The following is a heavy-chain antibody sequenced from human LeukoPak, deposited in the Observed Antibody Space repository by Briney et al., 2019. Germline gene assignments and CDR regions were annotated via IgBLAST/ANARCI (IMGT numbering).Heavy chain of an antibody. CDR1: GGSISSYY. CDR2: IYYSGST. D-gene: IGHD6-13*01. Sequence: SETLSLTCTVSGGSISSYYWSWIRQPPGKGLEWIWYIYYSGSTNYNPSLKSRVTISVDTSKNQFSLKLSSVTAADTAVYYCARDLRLAAAVPYYYYYYMDVWGKGTTVTVSS. J-gene: IGHJ6*03. CDR3: ARDLRLAAAVPYYYYYYMDV. V-gene: IGHV4-59*01.